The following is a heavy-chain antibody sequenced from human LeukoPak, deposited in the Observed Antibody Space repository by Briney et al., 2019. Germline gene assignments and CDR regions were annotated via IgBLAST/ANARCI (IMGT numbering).Heavy chain of an antibody. CDR2: IYHSGST. CDR3: ARVCRLLGVPSDFDY. CDR1: GGSISSGGYS. Sequence: SETLSLTCAVSGGSISSGGYSWSWIRQPPGKGLEWIGYIYHSGSTYYNPSLKSRVTISVDRSKNQFSLKLSSVTAADTAVYYCARVCRLLGVPSDFDYWGQGTLVTVSS. D-gene: IGHD4/OR15-4a*01. V-gene: IGHV4-30-2*01. J-gene: IGHJ4*02.